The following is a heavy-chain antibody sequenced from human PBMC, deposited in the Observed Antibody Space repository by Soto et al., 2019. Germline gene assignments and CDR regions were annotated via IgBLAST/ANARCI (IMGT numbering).Heavy chain of an antibody. D-gene: IGHD4-4*01. CDR3: ARDTGYYYYGMDV. Sequence: PSETLSLTCAVSGGSISSGGYSWIWIRHPPGKGLEWIGYIYHSGSTYYNPSLKSRVTISVDRSKNQFSLKLSSVTAADTAVYYCARDTGYYYYGMDVWGQGTTVTVSS. V-gene: IGHV4-30-2*01. CDR1: GGSISSGGYS. J-gene: IGHJ6*02. CDR2: IYHSGST.